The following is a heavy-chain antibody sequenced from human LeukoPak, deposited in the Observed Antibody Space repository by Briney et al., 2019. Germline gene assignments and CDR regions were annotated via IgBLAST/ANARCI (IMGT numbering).Heavy chain of an antibody. CDR1: GFTFSSYW. CDR2: IKQDGSEK. J-gene: IGHJ4*02. CDR3: ARVSDWARDY. Sequence: GGSLRLSCAAASGFTFSSYWMSWVRQAPGKGLEWVANIKQDGSEKNYVDSVKGRFIISRDDAKNSVYLQMNSLRAEDTAVYYCARVSDWARDYWGQGTLVTVSS. V-gene: IGHV3-7*04. D-gene: IGHD3-9*01.